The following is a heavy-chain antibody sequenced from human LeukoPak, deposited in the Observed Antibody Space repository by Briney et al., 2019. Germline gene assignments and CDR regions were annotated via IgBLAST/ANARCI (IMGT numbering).Heavy chain of an antibody. J-gene: IGHJ4*02. V-gene: IGHV1-69*04. CDR1: GGTFSSYA. Sequence: GASVKVSCKASGGTFSSYAISWVRQAPGQGLEWMGRIIPILGIANYAQKFQGRVTITRDTSASTAYMELSSLRSEDTAVYYCARAERNNWNDVGFDYWGQGTLVTVSS. CDR3: ARAERNNWNDVGFDY. D-gene: IGHD1-20*01. CDR2: IIPILGIA.